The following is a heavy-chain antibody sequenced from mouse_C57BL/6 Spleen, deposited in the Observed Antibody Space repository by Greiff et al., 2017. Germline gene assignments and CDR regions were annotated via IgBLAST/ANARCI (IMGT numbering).Heavy chain of an antibody. CDR2: IYPGDGDT. CDR1: GYAFSSYW. CDR3: ALTTVVARGYFDV. D-gene: IGHD1-1*01. Sequence: QVQLQQSGAELVKPGASVKISCKASGYAFSSYWMNWVKQRPGKGLEWIGQIYPGDGDTNYNGKFKGKATLTADKSSSTAYMQLSSLTSEDSAVYFCALTTVVARGYFDVWGTGTTVTVSS. J-gene: IGHJ1*03. V-gene: IGHV1-80*01.